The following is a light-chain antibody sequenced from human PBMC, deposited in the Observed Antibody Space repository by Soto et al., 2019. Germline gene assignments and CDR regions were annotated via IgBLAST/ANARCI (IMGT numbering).Light chain of an antibody. J-gene: IGKJ1*01. Sequence: EIVLTQSPATLSLSPWERATLSCRASQSVSSYLAWYQQKPGQAPRLLIYDASNRATGIPARFSGSGSGTDFTLTISSLEPEDSAVYYCQQSYNLQGPFGQGTKVDIK. CDR1: QSVSSY. CDR3: QQSYNLQGP. CDR2: DAS. V-gene: IGKV3-11*01.